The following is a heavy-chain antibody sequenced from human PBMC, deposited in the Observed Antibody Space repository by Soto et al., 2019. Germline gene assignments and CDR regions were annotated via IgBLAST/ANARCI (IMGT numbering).Heavy chain of an antibody. CDR3: ARDSGYGSEASVNHYLDY. V-gene: IGHV3-7*01. Sequence: GGSLRLSCAASGFTFGSYWMSWVRQAPGKGLELLATIKMDASEKKYVDSVKSRFTMSRENANNSVHLQMDSLGAEDTDVYYCARDSGYGSEASVNHYLDYWGHGTLVTVSS. J-gene: IGHJ4*01. CDR2: IKMDASEK. CDR1: GFTFGSYW. D-gene: IGHD3-10*01.